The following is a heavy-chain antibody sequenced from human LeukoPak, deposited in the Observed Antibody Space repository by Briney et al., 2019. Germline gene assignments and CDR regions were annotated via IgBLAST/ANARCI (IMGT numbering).Heavy chain of an antibody. V-gene: IGHV3-74*01. CDR3: TTGYYADYFQH. CDR1: GFTFSSYW. D-gene: IGHD1-26*01. Sequence: GGSLRLSCAASGFTFSSYWMHWVRQAPGKGLVWVSRINSDGSSTSYADSVKGRFTISRDNAKNTLYLQMNSLRAEDTAVYYCTTGYYADYFQHWGQGTLVTVSS. J-gene: IGHJ1*01. CDR2: INSDGSST.